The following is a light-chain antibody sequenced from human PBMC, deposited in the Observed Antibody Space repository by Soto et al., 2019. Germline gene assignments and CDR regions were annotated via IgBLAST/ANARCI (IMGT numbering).Light chain of an antibody. V-gene: IGLV3-21*02. CDR2: DDS. J-gene: IGLJ2*01. CDR1: NIGSKS. Sequence: SYELTQPPSVSVAPGQTARITCGGNNIGSKSVHWYQQKPGQAPVLVVHDDSDRPSEIPDRFSGSNSGNTAALTISRVEAGDEADYYCQVWDVSSDHVVFGGGTKVTVL. CDR3: QVWDVSSDHVV.